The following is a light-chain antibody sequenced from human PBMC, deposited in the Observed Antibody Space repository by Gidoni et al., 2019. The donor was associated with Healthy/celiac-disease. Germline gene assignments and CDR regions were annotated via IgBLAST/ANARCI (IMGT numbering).Light chain of an antibody. CDR2: DAS. CDR1: QSVSSY. V-gene: IGKV3-11*01. J-gene: IGKJ1*01. CDR3: QQRSNWPPWT. Sequence: EIALTQSPATLSLSPGERATLSCRASQSVSSYLAWYQQKPGQAPRLLIYDASNSATGIPARFSGSGSGTDFTLTISSLEPGDFAVYYCQQRSNWPPWTFXQXTRVEIK.